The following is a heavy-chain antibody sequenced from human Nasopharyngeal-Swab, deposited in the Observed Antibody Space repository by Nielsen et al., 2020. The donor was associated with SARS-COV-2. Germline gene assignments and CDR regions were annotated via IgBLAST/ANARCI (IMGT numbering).Heavy chain of an antibody. CDR1: GFTFSSYW. J-gene: IGHJ6*02. Sequence: GGSLRLSCAASGFTFSSYWMSWVRQAPGKGLEWVSAISGSGGSTYYADSVKGRFTISRDNSKNTLYLQMNSLRAEDTAVYYCAKPTLPPWIQLWLPLYYYYGMDVWGQGTTVTVSS. V-gene: IGHV3-23*01. CDR2: ISGSGGST. CDR3: AKPTLPPWIQLWLPLYYYYGMDV. D-gene: IGHD5-18*01.